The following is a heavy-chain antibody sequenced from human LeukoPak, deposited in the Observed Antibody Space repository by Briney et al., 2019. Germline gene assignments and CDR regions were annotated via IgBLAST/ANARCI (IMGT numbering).Heavy chain of an antibody. CDR2: ISSSSSYI. D-gene: IGHD4-17*01. CDR3: ATPPTVTRNY. J-gene: IGHJ4*01. CDR1: GFTFSSYC. V-gene: IGHV3-21*04. Sequence: GGSLRLSCAASGFTFSSYCMNWVRQAPGKGLEWVSSISSSSSYIYYADSVKGRFTISRDNAKNSLYLQMNSLRAEDTAVYYCATPPTVTRNYWGQGILVTVSS.